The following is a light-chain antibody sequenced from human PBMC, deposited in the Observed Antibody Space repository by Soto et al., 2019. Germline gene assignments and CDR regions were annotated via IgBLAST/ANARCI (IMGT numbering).Light chain of an antibody. Sequence: DIQMTQSPSSLAASVGDRVTITCQASQDISRYLNWYQQKPGRAPKLLIYDASKMETGVPSRFSGSGSGTDFTFTITSLQPEDIGTYYCQQYDGLRVTFGPGTKVEIK. CDR3: QQYDGLRVT. V-gene: IGKV1-33*01. CDR2: DAS. CDR1: QDISRY. J-gene: IGKJ3*01.